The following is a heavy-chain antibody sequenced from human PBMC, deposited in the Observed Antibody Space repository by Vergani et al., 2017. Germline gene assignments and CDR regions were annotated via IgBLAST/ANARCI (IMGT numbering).Heavy chain of an antibody. D-gene: IGHD6-19*01. CDR3: ARILTSAMAGIMGWYGMDV. J-gene: IGHJ6*02. Sequence: EVQLVESGGGLVKPGGSLRLSCAASGFTFSNAWMSWVRQAPGKGLEWVGRIKSKTDGGTTDYAAPVKGRFTISRDDSKNTLYLQMNSLKTEDTAVYYCARILTSAMAGIMGWYGMDVWGQGTTVTVSS. V-gene: IGHV3-15*01. CDR2: IKSKTDGGTT. CDR1: GFTFSNAW.